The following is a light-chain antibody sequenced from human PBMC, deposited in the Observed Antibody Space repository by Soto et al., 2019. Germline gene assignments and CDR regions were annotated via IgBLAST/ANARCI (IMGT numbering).Light chain of an antibody. V-gene: IGKV3-15*01. Sequence: EIVLTQSPGTLSLSPGEGATLSCRASQSVSSDLAWYHQKPGQAPRLLIYGASTRATGVPARFSGSGSGTELTITISSMQSEDFAVYYCQQRSNWPGTFGQGTKV. CDR3: QQRSNWPGT. CDR1: QSVSSD. CDR2: GAS. J-gene: IGKJ1*01.